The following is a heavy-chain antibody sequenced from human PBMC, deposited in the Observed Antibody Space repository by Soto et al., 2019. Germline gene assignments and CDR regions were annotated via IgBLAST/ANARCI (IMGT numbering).Heavy chain of an antibody. CDR1: GFTFSSYA. V-gene: IGHV3-30-3*01. CDR3: ARDRSLELQSGYFDY. D-gene: IGHD1-7*01. Sequence: GGSLRLSCAASGFTFSSYAMHWVRQAPGKGLEWVAVISYDGSNKYYADSVKGRFTISRDNSKNTLYLQMNSLRAEDTAVYYCARDRSLELQSGYFDYWGQGTLVTVSS. J-gene: IGHJ4*02. CDR2: ISYDGSNK.